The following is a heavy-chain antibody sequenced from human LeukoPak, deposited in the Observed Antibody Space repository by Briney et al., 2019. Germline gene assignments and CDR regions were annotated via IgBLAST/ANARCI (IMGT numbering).Heavy chain of an antibody. D-gene: IGHD2-15*01. CDR3: ARESYCSGGSCYSGRAFDI. V-gene: IGHV3-66*01. J-gene: IGHJ3*02. CDR1: EFSVGSNY. Sequence: GGSLRLSCAASEFSVGSNYMTWVRQAPGKGLEWVSLIYSGGSTYYADSVKGRFTISRDNSKNTLYLQMNSLRAEDTAVYYCARESYCSGGSCYSGRAFDIWGQGTMVTVSS. CDR2: IYSGGST.